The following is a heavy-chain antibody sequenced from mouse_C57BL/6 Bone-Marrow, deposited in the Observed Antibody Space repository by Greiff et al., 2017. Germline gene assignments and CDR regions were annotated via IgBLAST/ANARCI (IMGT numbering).Heavy chain of an antibody. Sequence: QVQLQQPGAVLVKPGASVKMSCKASGYTFTSYWITWVKQRPGQGLEWIGDIYPGSGSTNYNEKFKSKATLTVDTSSSTAYMQLSSLTSEDSAVYYCARDCVYGSSYYFDYWGQGTTLTVSS. CDR3: ARDCVYGSSYYFDY. CDR1: GYTFTSYW. D-gene: IGHD1-1*01. V-gene: IGHV1-55*01. J-gene: IGHJ2*01. CDR2: IYPGSGST.